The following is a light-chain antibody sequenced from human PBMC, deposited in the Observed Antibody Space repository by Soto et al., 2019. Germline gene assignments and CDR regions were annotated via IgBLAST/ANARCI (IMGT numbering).Light chain of an antibody. CDR3: QQYKSFSLT. J-gene: IGKJ4*01. V-gene: IGKV1-5*03. CDR2: KAS. Sequence: DIQMTQSPSTLSASVGDRVTITCRASQSISSWLAWYQQKPGKAPKLLIYKASSLESGVPSRFSGSGSVTEFTLTISSLQPDDFAIYYCQQYKSFSLTFGGGTKVEIK. CDR1: QSISSW.